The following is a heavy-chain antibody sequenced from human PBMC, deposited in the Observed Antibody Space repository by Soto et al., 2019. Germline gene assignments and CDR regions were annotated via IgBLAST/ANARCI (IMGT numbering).Heavy chain of an antibody. CDR3: ARRPPLGGAFYDFWIVEWSPGGHFDY. V-gene: IGHV3-48*01. J-gene: IGHJ4*02. CDR1: GFTFSSYS. CDR2: ISSSSSTI. Sequence: GGSLRLSCAASGFTFSSYSMNWVRQAPGKGLEWVSYISSSSSTIYYADSLKGRFTISRDNAKKSLYLQMNSLRAEDRAVYYCARRPPLGGAFYDFWIVEWSPGGHFDYGGQGTLFTVSS. D-gene: IGHD3-3*01.